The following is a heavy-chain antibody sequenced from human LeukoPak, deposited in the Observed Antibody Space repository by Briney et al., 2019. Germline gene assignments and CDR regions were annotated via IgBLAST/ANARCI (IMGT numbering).Heavy chain of an antibody. Sequence: SETLSLTCTVSGGSISSSSYYWGWIRQPPGKGLEWIGSIYYSGSTYYNPSLKSRVTISVDTSKNQFSLKLSSVTAADTAVYYCARRYYYGSGSYSPSHFDYWGQGTLVTVSS. CDR2: IYYSGST. CDR3: ARRYYYGSGSYSPSHFDY. V-gene: IGHV4-39*07. D-gene: IGHD3-10*01. CDR1: GGSISSSSYY. J-gene: IGHJ4*02.